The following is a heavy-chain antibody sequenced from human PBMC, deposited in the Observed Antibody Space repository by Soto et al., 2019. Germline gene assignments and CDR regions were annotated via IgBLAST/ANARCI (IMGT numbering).Heavy chain of an antibody. Sequence: EVQLLESGGGLVQPGGSLRLSCAASGFTFSTYPMSWVRQTPGKGLEWVSTIGTTGGDTYYPDSLKGRSTISRDDSKNTLYLQMNSLRAEDSAVYYCAKSRMDSGRGYFDLWGRGTLATVSS. J-gene: IGHJ2*01. V-gene: IGHV3-23*01. CDR1: GFTFSTYP. CDR3: AKSRMDSGRGYFDL. CDR2: IGTTGGDT. D-gene: IGHD6-25*01.